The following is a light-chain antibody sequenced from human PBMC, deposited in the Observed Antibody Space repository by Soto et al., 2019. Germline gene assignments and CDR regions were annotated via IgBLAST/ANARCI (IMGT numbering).Light chain of an antibody. Sequence: EIVLTQSPGTLSLSPGERATLSCRASRSVSNNYLAWYQQKPGQAPRLLIYRASTRATGIPDRFSGSGSGTDFTLTISRLEPEDFAVYYCQQYSSSPWTFGQGTKVEIK. V-gene: IGKV3-20*01. CDR3: QQYSSSPWT. J-gene: IGKJ1*01. CDR2: RAS. CDR1: RSVSNNY.